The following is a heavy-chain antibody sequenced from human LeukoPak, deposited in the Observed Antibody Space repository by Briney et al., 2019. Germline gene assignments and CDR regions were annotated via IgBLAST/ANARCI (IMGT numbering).Heavy chain of an antibody. Sequence: SETLSLTCTVSAGSISSSSHYWGWIRQPPGKGLEWIGSIYYSGNTYYNPSLKSRVTISVDTSKNQFSLKLSAVTAADTAVYYCARQQKANWGLWGQGILVTVSS. CDR3: ARQQKANWGL. V-gene: IGHV4-39*01. J-gene: IGHJ4*02. CDR2: IYYSGNT. CDR1: AGSISSSSHY. D-gene: IGHD7-27*01.